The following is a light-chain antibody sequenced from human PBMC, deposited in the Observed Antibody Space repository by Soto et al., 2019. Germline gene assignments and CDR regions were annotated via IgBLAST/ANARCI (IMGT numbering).Light chain of an antibody. V-gene: IGKV3D-15*01. Sequence: EVVMTQSPATLSVSPVERATLSCRARESVSSNLAWYQQRPGQAPRLLIYDASNRATGIPARFSGSGSGTEFTLTISRLEPEDFAVYYCKQYGSSGTCGQGTKVDIK. CDR3: KQYGSSGT. J-gene: IGKJ1*01. CDR2: DAS. CDR1: ESVSSN.